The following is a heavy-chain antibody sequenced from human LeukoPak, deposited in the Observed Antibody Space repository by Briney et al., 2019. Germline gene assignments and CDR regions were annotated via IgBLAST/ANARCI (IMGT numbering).Heavy chain of an antibody. CDR1: GFTFSSYG. J-gene: IGHJ1*01. V-gene: IGHV3-30*03. D-gene: IGHD2-15*01. Sequence: SLRLSCAASGFTFSSYGMHWVRQAPGKGLEWVAVISYDGSNKYYADSVKGRFTISRDNSKNTLYLQMNSLRAEDTAVYYCAEGRFQHWGQGTLVTVSS. CDR2: ISYDGSNK. CDR3: AEGRFQH.